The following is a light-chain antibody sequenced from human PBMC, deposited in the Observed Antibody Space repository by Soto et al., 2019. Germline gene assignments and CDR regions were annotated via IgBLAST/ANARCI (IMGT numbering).Light chain of an antibody. CDR2: EIS. CDR1: QGVRNS. J-gene: IGKJ3*01. CDR3: LQHSSYPFT. V-gene: IGKV1-17*01. Sequence: DIQMTQSPSSLSASAGDSVTITCRASQGVRNSLDWYQQKPGKAPKRLIYEISSLQSGVPSRFSGTGSGTEFTLTISSLQPEDFATYYCLQHSSYPFTFGPGTKV.